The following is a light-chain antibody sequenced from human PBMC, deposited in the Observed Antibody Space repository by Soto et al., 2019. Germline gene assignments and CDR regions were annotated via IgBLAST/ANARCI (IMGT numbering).Light chain of an antibody. V-gene: IGKV3-11*01. J-gene: IGKJ5*01. CDR2: DAS. Sequence: IVLTQAPSTLSLSPGERATLSCRASQSVSSYLAWYQQKPGQAPRLLIYDASNRATGVPARFSGSGSGTEFTLTISSLQSEDFATYYCLQYNIYPFTFGQGTRLEIK. CDR3: LQYNIYPFT. CDR1: QSVSSY.